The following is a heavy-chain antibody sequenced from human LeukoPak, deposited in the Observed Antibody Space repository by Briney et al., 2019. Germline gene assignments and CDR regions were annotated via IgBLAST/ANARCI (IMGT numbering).Heavy chain of an antibody. Sequence: SETLSLTCTVSIYTITTDYYWGWIRQPPGKGLEWIGNIYHTGYAYYNESLKSRVTISVDTSANQFSLKLPSVTAADTAVYYCARQRAVGGALIYWGQGALVTVSS. V-gene: IGHV4-38-2*02. CDR2: IYHTGYA. CDR3: ARQRAVGGALIY. CDR1: IYTITTDYY. D-gene: IGHD1-26*01. J-gene: IGHJ4*02.